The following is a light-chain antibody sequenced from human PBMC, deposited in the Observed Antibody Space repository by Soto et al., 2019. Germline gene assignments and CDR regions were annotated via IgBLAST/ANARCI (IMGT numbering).Light chain of an antibody. V-gene: IGKV3-11*01. CDR1: ESVSIY. Sequence: EIVLTQSQATLSLSPGERATLSCRASESVSIYLAWYQQKPGQAPRLLIYDASKRATGIPARFSGSGSGTDFTFTINNLEPEDFAVYYCQQRRLGVTFGPGTKVDIK. CDR2: DAS. J-gene: IGKJ3*01. CDR3: QQRRLGVT.